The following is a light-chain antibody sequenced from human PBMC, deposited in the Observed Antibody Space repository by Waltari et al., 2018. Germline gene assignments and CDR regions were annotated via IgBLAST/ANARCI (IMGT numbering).Light chain of an antibody. Sequence: DIVMTQSPDSLAVSLGERATINCESSQSVLYSSNNKNYLAWYQQKPGQPPKLLLYWATTRDSGVPDRFSGSGSGIDFTLSISSLQAEDVAFYYCQQYYTTPWTFGQGTKVEIK. CDR2: WAT. CDR1: QSVLYSSNNKNY. CDR3: QQYYTTPWT. J-gene: IGKJ1*01. V-gene: IGKV4-1*01.